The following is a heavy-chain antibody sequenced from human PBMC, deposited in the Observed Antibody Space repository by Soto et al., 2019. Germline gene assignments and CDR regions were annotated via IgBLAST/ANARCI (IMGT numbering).Heavy chain of an antibody. J-gene: IGHJ4*02. V-gene: IGHV4-31*03. CDR3: ARMYSSGPVVDY. Sequence: QVQLQESGPGLVKPSQILSLTCTVSGGSISSGGYYWSWIRQHPGKGLEWIGYIYYSGSTYYNPSLKSRVTISVDTSKNQFSLKLSSVTAADTAVYYCARMYSSGPVVDYWGQGTLVTVSS. CDR2: IYYSGST. CDR1: GGSISSGGYY. D-gene: IGHD6-19*01.